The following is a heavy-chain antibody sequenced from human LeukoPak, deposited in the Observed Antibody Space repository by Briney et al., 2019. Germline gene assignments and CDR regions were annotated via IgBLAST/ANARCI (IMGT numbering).Heavy chain of an antibody. Sequence: SQTLSLTCTVSGASISSGSYYWSWIRQPAGKGLEWIGRIYTSGSTNSNPSLKSRITISVDTSKNQFSLKMSSVTAADTAVYYCARGYFDRKIGHLRAFHIWGQGTMVTVSS. D-gene: IGHD3-9*01. CDR3: ARGYFDRKIGHLRAFHI. CDR2: IYTSGST. CDR1: GASISSGSYY. V-gene: IGHV4-61*02. J-gene: IGHJ3*02.